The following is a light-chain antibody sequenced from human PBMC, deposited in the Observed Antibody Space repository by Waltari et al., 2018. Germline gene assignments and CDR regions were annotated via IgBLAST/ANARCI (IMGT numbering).Light chain of an antibody. V-gene: IGKV1-17*01. CDR1: QGISSY. CDR2: AAS. Sequence: DIQMTQSPSSLSASVGDTVTITCRASQGISSYLNWFQQKPGKAPKLLIYAASSLESGVPSRFRGSGSGTEFTLTISSLQPEDFAAYYCLPPNSYPWTFGQGTKVEIK. CDR3: LPPNSYPWT. J-gene: IGKJ1*01.